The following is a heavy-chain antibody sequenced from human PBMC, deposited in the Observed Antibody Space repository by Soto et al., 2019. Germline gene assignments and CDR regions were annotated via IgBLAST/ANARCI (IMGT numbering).Heavy chain of an antibody. CDR3: ARARGWELAPSCDY. J-gene: IGHJ4*02. V-gene: IGHV1-69*06. D-gene: IGHD1-26*01. CDR2: IIPIFGTA. CDR1: GGTFSSYA. Sequence: QVQLVQSGAEVKKPGSSVKFSCTASGGTFSSYAISWVRQAPGQGLEWMGGIIPIFGTANYAQKFQGRVTITADKSTSTAYMELSSLRSEATAVYYCARARGWELAPSCDYWGQGTLVTVSS.